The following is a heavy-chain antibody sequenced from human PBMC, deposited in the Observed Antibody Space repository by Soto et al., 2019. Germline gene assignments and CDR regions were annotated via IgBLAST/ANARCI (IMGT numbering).Heavy chain of an antibody. D-gene: IGHD5-12*01. CDR3: AAGGGLPRYY. J-gene: IGHJ4*02. V-gene: IGHV4-30-2*01. CDR2: IYHSGST. CDR1: GGSISRGGYS. Sequence: QLQLQESGSGLVKPSQTLSLTCAVSGGSISRGGYSWSWIRQPPGKGLEWIGYIYHSGSTYYNPSRKNRVTIAVDRSKNQFSLKLSSVTAADTAVYYCAAGGGLPRYYWGQGTLVTVSS.